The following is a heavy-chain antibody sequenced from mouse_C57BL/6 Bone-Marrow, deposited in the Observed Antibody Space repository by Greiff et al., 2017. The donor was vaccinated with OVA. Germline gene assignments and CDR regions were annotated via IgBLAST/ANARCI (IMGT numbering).Heavy chain of an antibody. D-gene: IGHD1-1*01. V-gene: IGHV5-6*01. Sequence: EVQGVESGGDLVKPGGSLKLSCAASGFTFSSYGMSWVRQTPDKRLEWVATISSGGSYTYYPDRVKGRFTFSRDNAKNSLYLQMSSLKSEDTAMYYCARIDGSSYDAMDYWGQGTSVTVSS. CDR3: ARIDGSSYDAMDY. CDR2: ISSGGSYT. CDR1: GFTFSSYG. J-gene: IGHJ4*01.